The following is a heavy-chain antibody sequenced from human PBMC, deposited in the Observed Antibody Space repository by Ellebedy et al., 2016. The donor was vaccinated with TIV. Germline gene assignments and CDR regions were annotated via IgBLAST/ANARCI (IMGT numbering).Heavy chain of an antibody. CDR1: GYSISSGYY. J-gene: IGHJ4*02. D-gene: IGHD3-10*01. V-gene: IGHV4-38-2*02. CDR2: IYHSGST. Sequence: SETLSLXCTVSGYSISSGYYWGWIRQPPGKGLEWIGSIYHSGSTYYNPSLKSRVTISVDTSKNQFSLKLSSVTAADTAVYYCARRLLWFGEFGIDYWGQGTLVTVSS. CDR3: ARRLLWFGEFGIDY.